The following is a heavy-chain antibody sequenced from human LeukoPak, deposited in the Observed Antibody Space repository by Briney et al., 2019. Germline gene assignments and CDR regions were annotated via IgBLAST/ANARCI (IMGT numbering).Heavy chain of an antibody. Sequence: PGGSLRLSCAASGFTVSSNYMSWVRQAPGKGLEWVSVIYSGGSTYYADSVKGRFTISRDNSKNTLYLQMNSLRAEDTAVYYCARVGLLRYYYGSGSYSGNDAFDIWGQGTMVTVSS. J-gene: IGHJ3*02. CDR3: ARVGLLRYYYGSGSYSGNDAFDI. V-gene: IGHV3-53*01. CDR2: IYSGGST. D-gene: IGHD3-10*01. CDR1: GFTVSSNY.